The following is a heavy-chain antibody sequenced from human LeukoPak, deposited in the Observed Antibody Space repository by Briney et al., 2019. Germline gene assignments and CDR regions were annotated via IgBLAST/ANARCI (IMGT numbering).Heavy chain of an antibody. V-gene: IGHV3-33*01. CDR2: IWYDGSNK. D-gene: IGHD3-10*01. Sequence: AGGSLTLSCAASGFTFSSYGMPWARQAPGKGLEWVADIWYDGSNKYYADSVKGRFTISRDNSKNTLYLQMNSLRAEDTAVYYCARDRAHYGSGSYIDYWGQGTLVTVSS. CDR1: GFTFSSYG. CDR3: ARDRAHYGSGSYIDY. J-gene: IGHJ4*02.